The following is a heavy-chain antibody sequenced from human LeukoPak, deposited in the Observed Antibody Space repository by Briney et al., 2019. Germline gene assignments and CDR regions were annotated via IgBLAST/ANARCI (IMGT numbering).Heavy chain of an antibody. J-gene: IGHJ6*02. V-gene: IGHV3-74*01. CDR1: GFPFSSYW. CDR3: ARDRKYSSGWYYYYYGMDV. D-gene: IGHD6-19*01. Sequence: GGSLSLSCAASGFPFSSYWMHWVRQAPGKGLVWVSRINSDGSSTSYADSVKGRFTISRDNAKNTLYLQMNSLRAEDTAVYYCARDRKYSSGWYYYYYGMDVWGQGTTVTVSS. CDR2: INSDGSST.